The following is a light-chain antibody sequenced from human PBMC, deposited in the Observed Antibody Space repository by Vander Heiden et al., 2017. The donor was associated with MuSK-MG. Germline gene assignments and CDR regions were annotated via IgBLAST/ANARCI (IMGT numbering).Light chain of an antibody. J-gene: IGKJ4*01. CDR3: QHCYSTLT. V-gene: IGKV1-39*01. Sequence: DMEMTQAPASLSASVGDRVTITRRASQSISSYLNWYQQKPGKAPKLLIYAASRWQSGVPQRCSGSASGTDFTLTSSMLQPEDFATYYGQHCYSTLTFGGGTKVEIK. CDR1: QSISSY. CDR2: AAS.